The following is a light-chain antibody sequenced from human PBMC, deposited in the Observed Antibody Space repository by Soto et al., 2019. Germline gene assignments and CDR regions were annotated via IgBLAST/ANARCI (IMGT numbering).Light chain of an antibody. CDR3: ATWDDSLIGSV. J-gene: IGLJ1*01. Sequence: QSVLTQPPSASGTPVQRVTISCSGSSSNIGSNTVNWYQQFPGTAPKLLIYGNDQRPSGVPDRFSGSKSGTSASLAISGLQSEDEADYYCATWDDSLIGSVFGTGTQLTVL. CDR1: SSNIGSNT. CDR2: GND. V-gene: IGLV1-44*01.